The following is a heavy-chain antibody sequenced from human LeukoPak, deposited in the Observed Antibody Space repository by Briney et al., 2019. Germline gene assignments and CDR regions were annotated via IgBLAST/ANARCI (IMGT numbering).Heavy chain of an antibody. CDR3: ARPTTSGWYPH. J-gene: IGHJ3*01. D-gene: IGHD6-19*01. Sequence: GGSLRLSCAASGFTFSDYDMNWIRQAPGTGLEWVSYITCSSSSKYYADSVKGRFTISRDNAKNSLYLQMNSLRAEDTAVYYCARPTTSGWYPHWGQGTMVTVSS. CDR1: GFTFSDYD. V-gene: IGHV3-48*01. CDR2: ITCSSSSK.